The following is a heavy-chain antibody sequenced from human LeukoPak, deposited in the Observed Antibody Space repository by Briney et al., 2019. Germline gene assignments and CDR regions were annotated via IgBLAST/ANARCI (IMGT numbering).Heavy chain of an antibody. CDR1: GYSISSGYY. V-gene: IGHV4-61*02. CDR2: IYTSGST. D-gene: IGHD3-10*01. Sequence: SETLSLTCTVSGYSISSGYYWGWIRQPAGKGLEWIGRIYTSGSTNYNPSLKSRVTISVDTSKNQFSLKLSSVTAADTAVYYCARSGRYYGSGSYYYFDYWGQGTLVTVSS. J-gene: IGHJ4*02. CDR3: ARSGRYYGSGSYYYFDY.